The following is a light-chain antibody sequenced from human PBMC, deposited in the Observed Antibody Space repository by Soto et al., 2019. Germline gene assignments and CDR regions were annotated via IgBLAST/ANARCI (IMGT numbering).Light chain of an antibody. CDR1: QSVSSSC. J-gene: IGKJ2*01. Sequence: EIVLTQSPGTLSLSLGERATLSCRASQSVSSSCLAWYQQKPGQTPRLLIYGAYSRATGIPDTFSSSNSTTAFTLTINSLEPEHIAVYYCQQYRRSPPYTFGQGTKLEIK. V-gene: IGKV3-20*01. CDR2: GAY. CDR3: QQYRRSPPYT.